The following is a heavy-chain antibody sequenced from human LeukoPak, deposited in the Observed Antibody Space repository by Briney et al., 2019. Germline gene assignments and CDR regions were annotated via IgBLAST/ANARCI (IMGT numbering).Heavy chain of an antibody. D-gene: IGHD2-21*02. J-gene: IGHJ4*02. CDR3: ARHDAVPVIRRGFDF. CDR2: ICSSGAT. V-gene: IGHV4-59*08. CDR1: GGSVSGYY. Sequence: KPSETLSLTCSVSGGSVSGYYWSWTRQSPGKGLEWIGYICSSGATLYSPSLKSRVTMSVDTSENQFSLKLNSVTAADTAVYYCARHDAVPVIRRGFDFWGQGTLVSVSS.